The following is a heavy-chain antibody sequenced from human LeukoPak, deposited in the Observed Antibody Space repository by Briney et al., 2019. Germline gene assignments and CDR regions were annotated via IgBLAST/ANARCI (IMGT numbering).Heavy chain of an antibody. CDR2: IYYSGST. Sequence: SETLSLTCTVSGGSISSSSYYWGWIRQPPGKGLEWIGSIYYSGSTYYNPSLKSRVTISVDTSKNQFSLKLSSVTAADTAVYYCARDPQWRGSYYFDYWGQGTLVTVSS. V-gene: IGHV4-39*07. CDR3: ARDPQWRGSYYFDY. D-gene: IGHD6-19*01. J-gene: IGHJ4*02. CDR1: GGSISSSSYY.